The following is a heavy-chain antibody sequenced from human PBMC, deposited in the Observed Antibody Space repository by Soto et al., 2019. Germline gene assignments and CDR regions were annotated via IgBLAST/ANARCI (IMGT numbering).Heavy chain of an antibody. Sequence: PSETLSLTCTVSGGSIIGYYWSCIRQPAGKGLEWIGRIYGDGSTNYNPSLKSRVTMSVDTSKNQFSLKLTSMTAADTAMYYCARMRAAGTFDYWGQGTLVTVSS. CDR1: GGSIIGYY. J-gene: IGHJ4*02. D-gene: IGHD6-13*01. CDR3: ARMRAAGTFDY. CDR2: IYGDGST. V-gene: IGHV4-4*07.